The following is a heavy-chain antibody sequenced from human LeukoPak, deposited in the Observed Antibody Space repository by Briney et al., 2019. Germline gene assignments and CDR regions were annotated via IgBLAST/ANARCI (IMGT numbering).Heavy chain of an antibody. CDR3: AKGPLSG. V-gene: IGHV4-39*01. D-gene: IGHD3-10*01. Sequence: SETLSLTCTVSGGSISSSSYYWGWIRQPPGKGLEWIGSIYYSGSTYYNPSLKSRVTISVDTSKNQFSLKLSSVTAADTAVYYCAKGPLSGWGQGTLVTVSS. J-gene: IGHJ4*02. CDR1: GGSISSSSYY. CDR2: IYYSGST.